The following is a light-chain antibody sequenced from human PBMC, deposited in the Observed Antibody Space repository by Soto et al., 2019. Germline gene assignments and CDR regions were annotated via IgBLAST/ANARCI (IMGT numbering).Light chain of an antibody. J-gene: IGKJ1*01. CDR3: QQYNNWPQT. V-gene: IGKV3-15*01. CDR1: QSVTNSY. Sequence: EIVMTQSPVTLSVSPGERATLSCRASQSVTNSYLAWYQQKPGQAPRLLIFGASTRAAGTPARFSGSGSGTEFTLTISSLQSEDFAVYYCQQYNNWPQTFGQGTKVDIK. CDR2: GAS.